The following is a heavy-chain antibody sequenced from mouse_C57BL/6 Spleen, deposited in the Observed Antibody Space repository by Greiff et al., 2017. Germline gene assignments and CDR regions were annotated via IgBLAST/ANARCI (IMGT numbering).Heavy chain of an antibody. Sequence: EVKLVESGGGLVKPGRSLKLSCAASGFTFSDYGMHWVRQAPEKGLEWVVYISSGSSTIYYADTVKGRFTISRDNAKNTLFLQMTSLRSEDTAMYYCAKGAYYSNPYYFDYWGQGTTLTVSS. J-gene: IGHJ2*01. V-gene: IGHV5-17*01. CDR3: AKGAYYSNPYYFDY. D-gene: IGHD2-5*01. CDR2: ISSGSSTI. CDR1: GFTFSDYG.